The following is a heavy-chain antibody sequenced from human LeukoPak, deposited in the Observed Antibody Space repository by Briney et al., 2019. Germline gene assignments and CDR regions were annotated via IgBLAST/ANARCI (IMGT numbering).Heavy chain of an antibody. Sequence: PGGSLRLSCAASGFTFSSYAMHWVRQAPGKGLEYVSAISSNGGSTYYANSVKGRFTISRDNSKNTLYLQMGSLRAEDMAVYYCAREFHRHYYMDVWGKGTTVTVSS. CDR3: AREFHRHYYMDV. CDR1: GFTFSSYA. CDR2: ISSNGGST. V-gene: IGHV3-64*01. J-gene: IGHJ6*03.